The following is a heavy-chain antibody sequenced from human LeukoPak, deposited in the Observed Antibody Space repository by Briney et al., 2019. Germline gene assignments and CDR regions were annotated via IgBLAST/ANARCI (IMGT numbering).Heavy chain of an antibody. D-gene: IGHD1-26*01. CDR1: GGSISSSSYY. V-gene: IGHV4-39*01. J-gene: IGHJ5*02. Sequence: SETLSLTCTVSGGSISSSSYYWGWIRQPPGKGLEWIGSIYYSGSTYCNPSLKSRVTISVDTSKNQFSLKLSSVTAADTAVYYCARGGSYDPRNWFDPWGQGTLVTVSS. CDR3: ARGGSYDPRNWFDP. CDR2: IYYSGST.